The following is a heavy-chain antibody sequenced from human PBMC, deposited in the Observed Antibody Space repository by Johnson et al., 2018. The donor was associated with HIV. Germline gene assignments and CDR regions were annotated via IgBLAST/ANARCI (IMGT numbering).Heavy chain of an antibody. J-gene: IGHJ3*02. Sequence: VQLVESGGGVVRPGGSLRLSCAASGFTFDDYGMSWVRQAPGKGLEWVSAIQWKGGSTDYADSVKGRFTISRDNAKKSLYLQMNSLRAEDTALYYCAKGNSAGAFDIWGQGTMVTVSS. D-gene: IGHD1-7*01. CDR1: GFTFDDYG. CDR3: AKGNSAGAFDI. V-gene: IGHV3-20*04. CDR2: IQWKGGST.